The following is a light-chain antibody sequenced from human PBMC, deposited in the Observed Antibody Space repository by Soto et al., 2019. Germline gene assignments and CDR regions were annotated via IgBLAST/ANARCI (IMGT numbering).Light chain of an antibody. V-gene: IGKV1-39*01. CDR1: QGISDY. CDR3: QQSYSPVLFT. CDR2: SAS. J-gene: IGKJ3*01. Sequence: DIQLTQSPSSLSASVGDRVTITCRASQGISDYLNWYQHKPGKAPTLLIYSASNLHRGVPSRFSGSGSGTDFTLTISSLQPEDFATYYCQQSYSPVLFTFGPGTKVDI.